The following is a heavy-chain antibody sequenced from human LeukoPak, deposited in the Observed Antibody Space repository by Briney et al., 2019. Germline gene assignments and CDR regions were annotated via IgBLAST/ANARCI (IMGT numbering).Heavy chain of an antibody. D-gene: IGHD3-3*01. V-gene: IGHV4-59*05. Sequence: SETLSLTCTVSGGSISSYYWSWIRQPAGKGLEWIGSIYYSGSTYYNPSLKSRVTISVDTSKNQFSLKLSSVTAADTAVYYCARQLGNYDFWSGYYTGSHMDVWGKGTTVTVSS. CDR2: IYYSGST. CDR1: GGSISSYY. J-gene: IGHJ6*03. CDR3: ARQLGNYDFWSGYYTGSHMDV.